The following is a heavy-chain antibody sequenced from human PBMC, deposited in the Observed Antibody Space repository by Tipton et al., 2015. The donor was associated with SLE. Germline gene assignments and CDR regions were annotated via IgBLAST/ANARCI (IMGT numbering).Heavy chain of an antibody. V-gene: IGHV3-21*01. Sequence: QLVQSGGGLVKPGGSLRLSCAASGFTFSSYSMNWVRQAPGKGLEWVSSISSSSSYIYYADSVKGRFTISRDNAKNSLYLQMNRLRAEDTAVYYCARAVAAADLYFDYWGQGTLVTVSS. CDR3: ARAVAAADLYFDY. J-gene: IGHJ4*02. CDR2: ISSSSSYI. CDR1: GFTFSSYS. D-gene: IGHD6-13*01.